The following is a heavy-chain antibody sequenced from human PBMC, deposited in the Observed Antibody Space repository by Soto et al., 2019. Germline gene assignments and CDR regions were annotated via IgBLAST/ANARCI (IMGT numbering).Heavy chain of an antibody. D-gene: IGHD2-2*01. CDR1: GFTFSSYG. V-gene: IGHV3-30*18. CDR3: ANDNCINTSCYRLYNWFTP. J-gene: IGHJ5*02. Sequence: QVQLVESGGGVVQPGRSLRLSCAASGFTFSSYGMHWVRQAPGKGLEWVAVISYGGSNKYYADSVKGRFTISRDNSKKTLYMQMNNLRAEYTAVYCCANDNCINTSCYRLYNWFTPGGRGTLVTVSS. CDR2: ISYGGSNK.